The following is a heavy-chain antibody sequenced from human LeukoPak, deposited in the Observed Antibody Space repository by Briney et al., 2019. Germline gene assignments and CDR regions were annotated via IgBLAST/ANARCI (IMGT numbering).Heavy chain of an antibody. J-gene: IGHJ4*02. CDR2: INAGNGNT. CDR1: GYTFTSYA. Sequence: ASVKVSCKASGYTFTSYAMHWVRQAPGQRLEWMGWINAGNGNTKYSQEFQGRVTITRDTSASTAYMELSSLRSEDTAVYYCASRGADSSGYYYVFDYWGQGTLVTVSS. CDR3: ASRGADSSGYYYVFDY. V-gene: IGHV1-3*03. D-gene: IGHD3-22*01.